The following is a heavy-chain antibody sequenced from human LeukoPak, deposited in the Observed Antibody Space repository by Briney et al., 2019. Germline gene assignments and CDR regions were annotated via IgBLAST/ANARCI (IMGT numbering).Heavy chain of an antibody. D-gene: IGHD3-10*01. CDR2: IYSGGST. CDR1: GFTVSSNY. V-gene: IGHV3-53*01. CDR3: AVVWFGESYYFDY. J-gene: IGHJ4*02. Sequence: GRSLRLSCAASGFTVSSNYMSWVRQAPGKGLEWVSVIYSGGSTYYADSVKGRFTISRDNSKNTLYLQMNSLRAEDTAVYYCAVVWFGESYYFDYWGQGTLVTVSS.